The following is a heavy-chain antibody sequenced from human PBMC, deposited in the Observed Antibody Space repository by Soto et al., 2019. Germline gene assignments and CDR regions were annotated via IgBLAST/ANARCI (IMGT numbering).Heavy chain of an antibody. CDR2: INPSGGST. CDR3: ARDTKGGRFLEWFIGDYYYGMDV. Sequence: GASVKVSCKASGYTFTSYYIHWVRQAPGQGLEWMGIINPSGGSTSYAQKFQGRVTMTRDTSTSTVYMELSSLRSEDTAVYYCARDTKGGRFLEWFIGDYYYGMDVWGQGTTVTVSS. J-gene: IGHJ6*02. D-gene: IGHD3-3*01. CDR1: GYTFTSYY. V-gene: IGHV1-46*01.